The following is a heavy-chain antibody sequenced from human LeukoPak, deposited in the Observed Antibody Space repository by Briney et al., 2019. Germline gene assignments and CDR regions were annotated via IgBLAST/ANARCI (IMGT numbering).Heavy chain of an antibody. CDR3: ARAYSSSTFDY. CDR1: GFTFSSYE. J-gene: IGHJ4*02. Sequence: GGSLRLSXAASGFTFSSYEMNWVRQAPGKGLEWVSYISSSGSTINYADSVKGRFTISRDNAKNSLYLQMNSLRAEDTAVYYCARAYSSSTFDYWGQGTLVTVSS. D-gene: IGHD6-6*01. CDR2: ISSSGSTI. V-gene: IGHV3-48*03.